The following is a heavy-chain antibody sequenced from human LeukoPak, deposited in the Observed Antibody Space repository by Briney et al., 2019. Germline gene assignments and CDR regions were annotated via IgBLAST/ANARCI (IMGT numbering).Heavy chain of an antibody. CDR1: GFTFSGSS. Sequence: TGGSLGLSCAASGFTFSGSSMHWVRQASGKGLEWVGRIRSKANSYATAYAASVKGRFTISRDDSKNTAHLQMNSLKTEDTAVYYCTGDHYDSSGYPGINDYWGQGTLVTVSS. CDR2: IRSKANSYAT. J-gene: IGHJ4*02. V-gene: IGHV3-73*01. D-gene: IGHD3-22*01. CDR3: TGDHYDSSGYPGINDY.